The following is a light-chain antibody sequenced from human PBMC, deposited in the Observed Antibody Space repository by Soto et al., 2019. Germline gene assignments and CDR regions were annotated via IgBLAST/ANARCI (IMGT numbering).Light chain of an antibody. V-gene: IGKV3-11*01. CDR2: DAS. CDR3: QQRLHWPIT. J-gene: IGKJ5*01. CDR1: QTVSSY. Sequence: EIVLTQSPATLSLSPGERATLSCRASQTVSSYLAWYQHTPGQAPRLLIYDASNRATGIPARFSASGSGTDFTLTISSLEPEDFAVYYCQQRLHWPITFGQGTRLDIK.